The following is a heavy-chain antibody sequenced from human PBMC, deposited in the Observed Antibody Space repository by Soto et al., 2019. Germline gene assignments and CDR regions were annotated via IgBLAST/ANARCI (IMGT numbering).Heavy chain of an antibody. D-gene: IGHD5-18*01. V-gene: IGHV3-30*18. CDR3: AKDRWDTAMVRGIDS. Sequence: GGSLRLSCAASGFTFSSYGMHWVRQAPGKGLEWVAVISYDGSNKYYADSVKGRFTISRDNSKNTLYLQMNSLRAEDTAVHYCAKDRWDTAMVRGIDSWGQGTLVTVSS. CDR1: GFTFSSYG. J-gene: IGHJ4*02. CDR2: ISYDGSNK.